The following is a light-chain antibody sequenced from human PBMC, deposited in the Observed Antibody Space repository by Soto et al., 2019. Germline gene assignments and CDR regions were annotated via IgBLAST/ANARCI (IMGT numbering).Light chain of an antibody. V-gene: IGKV1-39*01. CDR2: AAS. CDR1: QSISSY. J-gene: IGKJ1*01. CDR3: QKYNSWWT. Sequence: DIQMTQSPSSLSASVGDRVTITCRASQSISSYLNWYQQKPGKAPKLLIYAASSVQSGDPSRFSGSGSGTEFTLTISSRQPYEFSTYYGQKYNSWWTFGQGTNVDIK.